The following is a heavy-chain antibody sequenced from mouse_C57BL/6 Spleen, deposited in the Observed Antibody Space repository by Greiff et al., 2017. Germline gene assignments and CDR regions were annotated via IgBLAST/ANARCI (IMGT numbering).Heavy chain of an antibody. Sequence: QVQLQQPGAELVMPGASVKLSCKASGYTFTSYWMHWVKQRPGQGLEWIGELDPSDSYTNYNQKFKGKSTLTVDKSSSTAYMQLSSLTSEDSAVYYCARKSYYGSSYDFDYWGQGTTRTVSS. CDR2: LDPSDSYT. CDR3: ARKSYYGSSYDFDY. V-gene: IGHV1-69*01. J-gene: IGHJ2*01. CDR1: GYTFTSYW. D-gene: IGHD1-1*01.